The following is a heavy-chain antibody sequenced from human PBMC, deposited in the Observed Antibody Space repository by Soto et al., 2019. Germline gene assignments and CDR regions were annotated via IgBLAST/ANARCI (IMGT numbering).Heavy chain of an antibody. CDR1: TFPFSTYG. CDR3: ARGRRLRADSSNPSFGP. D-gene: IGHD6-13*01. J-gene: IGHJ5*02. Sequence: GGSLRLSCSASTFPFSTYGMHWVRQAPGKGLEWVAVIWHDGSNKYYADSVRGRFTISRDNSKNTLYLQMDSLRVEDTAVYYCARGRRLRADSSNPSFGPWGQGTLVTVSS. V-gene: IGHV3-33*01. CDR2: IWHDGSNK.